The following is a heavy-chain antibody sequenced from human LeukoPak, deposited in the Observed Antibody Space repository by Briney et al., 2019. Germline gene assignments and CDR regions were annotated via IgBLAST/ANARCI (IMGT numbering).Heavy chain of an antibody. CDR1: GFPFSSYS. CDR3: ARDLSRSRPFDY. J-gene: IGHJ4*02. CDR2: ISGSGSSI. Sequence: PGGSLILTCAASGFPFSSYSMNWVRQAPGRGLEWVSFISGSGSSIYYADSVKGRFTISRDTAKNSLYLQMNSLRDEDTAMYYCARDLSRSRPFDYWGQGTLVTVSS. D-gene: IGHD3-16*02. V-gene: IGHV3-48*02.